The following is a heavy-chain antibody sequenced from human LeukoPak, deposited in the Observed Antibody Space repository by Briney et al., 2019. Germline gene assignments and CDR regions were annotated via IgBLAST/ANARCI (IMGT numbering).Heavy chain of an antibody. Sequence: PEGSLRLSCAASGFTFSSYGMHWVRQAPGKGLEWVAFIRYDGSNKYYADSVKGRFTISRDNSKNTLSLQINSLRPEDTAVYYCAKGYCSGTSCYSGLDWGQGTLVTVSS. CDR3: AKGYCSGTSCYSGLD. CDR1: GFTFSSYG. CDR2: IRYDGSNK. J-gene: IGHJ4*02. D-gene: IGHD2-2*01. V-gene: IGHV3-30*02.